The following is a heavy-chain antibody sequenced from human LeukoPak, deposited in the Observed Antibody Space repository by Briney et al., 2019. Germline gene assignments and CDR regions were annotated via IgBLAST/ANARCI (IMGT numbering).Heavy chain of an antibody. CDR2: IWYDGSNK. Sequence: GSLRLSCAASGFTFSSYGMHWVRQAPGKGLEWVAVIWYDGSNKYYADSVKGRFTISRDNSKNTLYLQMNSLRAEDTAVYYCARAGTNYDILTGYPNDAFDIWGQGTMVTVSS. J-gene: IGHJ3*02. D-gene: IGHD3-9*01. V-gene: IGHV3-33*01. CDR3: ARAGTNYDILTGYPNDAFDI. CDR1: GFTFSSYG.